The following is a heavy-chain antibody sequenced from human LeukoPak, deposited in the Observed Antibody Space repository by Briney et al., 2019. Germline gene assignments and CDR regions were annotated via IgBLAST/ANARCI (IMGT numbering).Heavy chain of an antibody. V-gene: IGHV3-11*04. CDR3: ARKDFGSGSFSS. J-gene: IGHJ5*02. Sequence: YADSVKGRFTISRDNAKNSLYLDMNSLRAEDTAVYYCARKDFGSGSFSSWGQGTLVTVSS. D-gene: IGHD5-12*01.